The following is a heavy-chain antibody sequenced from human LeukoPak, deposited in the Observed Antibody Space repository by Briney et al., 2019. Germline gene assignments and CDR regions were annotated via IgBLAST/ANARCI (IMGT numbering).Heavy chain of an antibody. D-gene: IGHD2-15*01. V-gene: IGHV4-30-4*01. Sequence: SETLSLTCTVSGGSISSGDYYWSWIRQPPGKGLEWIGYIYYSGSTYYNPSLKSRVTISVDTSKNQFSLKLSSVTAADTAVYYCARDCWGYCSGGQHPRVYWGQGTLVTVSS. J-gene: IGHJ4*02. CDR2: IYYSGST. CDR1: GGSISSGDYY. CDR3: ARDCWGYCSGGQHPRVY.